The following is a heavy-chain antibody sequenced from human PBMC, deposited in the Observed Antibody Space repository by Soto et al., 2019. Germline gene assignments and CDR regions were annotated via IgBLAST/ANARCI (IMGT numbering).Heavy chain of an antibody. CDR1: GFTFRDYD. CDR3: AKDRWGPIRGGAFAFEM. CDR2: ISDRVGGLGGT. J-gene: IGHJ3*02. D-gene: IGHD3-10*01. Sequence: EVQLLESGGGLLQPWGSLRLSCAASGFTFRDYDMSWFRQAPGKGLEWVSAISDRVGGLGGTFYADSLRGRFTISRDNSKDTLFLHMSSLRAEDTAVYYCAKDRWGPIRGGAFAFEMWGQGTVVTVSS. V-gene: IGHV3-23*01.